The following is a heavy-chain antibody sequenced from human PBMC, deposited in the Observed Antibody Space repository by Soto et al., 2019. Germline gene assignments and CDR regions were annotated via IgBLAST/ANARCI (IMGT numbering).Heavy chain of an antibody. CDR3: ARAHGHTLDS. CDR1: GYSFTHYG. Sequence: QVQLVQSGAEVKKPGASVKVSCKASGYSFTHYGITWVRQAPGQGLEWTGWINAYVGETKSAQKYAGRVTVTMATSTSTSSLELRTLTSHDTSFYYFARAHGHTLDSWGQGTLVRVS. CDR2: INAYVGET. J-gene: IGHJ4*02. V-gene: IGHV1-18*01.